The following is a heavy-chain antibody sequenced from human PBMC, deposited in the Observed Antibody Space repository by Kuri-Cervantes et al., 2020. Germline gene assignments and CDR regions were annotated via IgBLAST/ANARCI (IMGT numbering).Heavy chain of an antibody. CDR3: ARDSGLQYDY. Sequence: GGSLRLSCAASGFTFSSNDMNWVHQSTGKGLEWVSGLGSGGDTNFPGSVKGRFTVSRENAKNSFYLQVNSLRAGDTAVYYCARDSGLQYDYWGQGTLVTVSS. V-gene: IGHV3-13*01. CDR2: LGSGGDT. D-gene: IGHD4-11*01. J-gene: IGHJ4*02. CDR1: GFTFSSND.